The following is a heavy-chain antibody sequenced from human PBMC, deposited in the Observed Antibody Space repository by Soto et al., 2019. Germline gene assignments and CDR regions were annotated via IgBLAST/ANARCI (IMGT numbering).Heavy chain of an antibody. CDR1: GFTFSSYS. CDR2: ISSSSSTI. D-gene: IGHD3-10*01. V-gene: IGHV3-48*01. J-gene: IGHJ4*02. Sequence: GGSLRLSCAASGFTFSSYSMNWVRQAPGKGLEWVSYISSSSSTIYYADSVKGRFTISRDNAKNSLYLQMNSLRAEDTAVYYCARSGYYGSGSSYRAMYYFDYWGQGTLVTVSS. CDR3: ARSGYYGSGSSYRAMYYFDY.